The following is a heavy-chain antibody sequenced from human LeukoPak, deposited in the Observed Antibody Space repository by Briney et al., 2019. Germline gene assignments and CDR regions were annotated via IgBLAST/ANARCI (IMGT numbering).Heavy chain of an antibody. CDR2: INWNGGST. Sequence: GGSLRLSCAASGFTFDDYGMSWVRQAPGKGLEWVSGINWNGGSTGYADSVKGRFTISRDNAKNSLYLQMNSLRAEDTALYHCARERYDSSGFWFDPWGQGTLVTVSS. J-gene: IGHJ5*02. CDR1: GFTFDDYG. D-gene: IGHD3-22*01. V-gene: IGHV3-20*01. CDR3: ARERYDSSGFWFDP.